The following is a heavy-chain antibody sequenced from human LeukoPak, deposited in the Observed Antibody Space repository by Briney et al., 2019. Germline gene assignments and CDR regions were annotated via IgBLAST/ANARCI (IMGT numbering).Heavy chain of an antibody. V-gene: IGHV5-51*01. CDR2: VYPANSDT. Sequence: GESLKISCKASGYRFNTYWIGWVRRTPEKGLEWIGIVYPANSDTRYSPSFRGQVTISADMSITTAYLQWGSLKASDTAIYYCVRQADGGSYYDYRGQGTLVTVSS. CDR3: VRQADGGSYYDY. D-gene: IGHD6-25*01. CDR1: GYRFNTYW. J-gene: IGHJ4*02.